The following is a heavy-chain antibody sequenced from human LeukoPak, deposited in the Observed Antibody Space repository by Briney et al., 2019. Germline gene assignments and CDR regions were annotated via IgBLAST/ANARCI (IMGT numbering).Heavy chain of an antibody. J-gene: IGHJ4*02. V-gene: IGHV3-48*01. Sequence: GGSLRLSCAASKFIFGDYSMNWVRQAPGKGLEWISYISGSSGTTYYADSARGRFTISRDNAKNSLFLQMNSLRVEDAAVYYCARERAYGTQDYLDYWGQGTRVTVSS. D-gene: IGHD1-1*01. CDR2: ISGSSGTT. CDR1: KFIFGDYS. CDR3: ARERAYGTQDYLDY.